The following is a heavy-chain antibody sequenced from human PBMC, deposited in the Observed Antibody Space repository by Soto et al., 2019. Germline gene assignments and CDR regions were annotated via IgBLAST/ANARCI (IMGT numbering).Heavy chain of an antibody. Sequence: GGSLRLSCAASGFTFSSYAMSWVRQAPGKGLEWVSAISGSGGSTYYADSVKGRFTNSRDNSKNTLYLQMNSLRAEDTAVYYCASKVVTAIPRPRWYWGQGTLVTVSS. CDR2: ISGSGGST. J-gene: IGHJ4*02. CDR1: GFTFSSYA. D-gene: IGHD2-21*02. V-gene: IGHV3-23*01. CDR3: ASKVVTAIPRPRWY.